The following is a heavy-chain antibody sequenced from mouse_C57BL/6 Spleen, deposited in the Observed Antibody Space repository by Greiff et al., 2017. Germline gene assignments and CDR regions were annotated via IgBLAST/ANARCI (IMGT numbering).Heavy chain of an antibody. D-gene: IGHD4-1*01. J-gene: IGHJ1*03. CDR3: TRENWDSYWYFDV. V-gene: IGHV5-9-1*02. CDR2: ISSGGDYI. Sequence: EVKLMESGEGLVKPGGSLKLSCAASGFTFSSYAMSWVRQTPEKRLEWVAYISSGGDYIYYADTVKGRFTISRDNARNTLYLQMSSLKSEDTAMYYCTRENWDSYWYFDVWGTGTTVTVSS. CDR1: GFTFSSYA.